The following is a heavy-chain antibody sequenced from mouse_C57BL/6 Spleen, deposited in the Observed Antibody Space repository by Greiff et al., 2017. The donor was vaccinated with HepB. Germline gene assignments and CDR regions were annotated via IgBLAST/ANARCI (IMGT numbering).Heavy chain of an antibody. CDR2: IDPSDSYT. CDR3: AAGYYYGSSYRAMDY. Sequence: QVQLQQPGAELVRPGTSVKLSCKASGYTFTSYWMHWVKQRPGQGLEWIGVIDPSDSYTNYNQKFKGKATLTVDTSSSTAYMQLSSLTSEDSAVYYCAAGYYYGSSYRAMDYWGQGTSVTVSS. V-gene: IGHV1-59*01. J-gene: IGHJ4*01. D-gene: IGHD1-1*01. CDR1: GYTFTSYW.